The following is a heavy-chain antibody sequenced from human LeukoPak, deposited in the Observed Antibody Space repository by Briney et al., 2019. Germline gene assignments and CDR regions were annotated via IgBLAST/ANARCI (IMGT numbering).Heavy chain of an antibody. CDR1: GFTFSRYW. CDR2: INSDGSGT. Sequence: GGSLRLSCAASGFTFSRYWMHWVRQAPGKGLVWVSRINSDGSGTSYVDSVKGRFTISRDNAKNTLYLQMNSLRAEDTAVYYCASLGNYCSSTSCPDYWGQGTLVTVSS. D-gene: IGHD2-2*01. V-gene: IGHV3-74*01. J-gene: IGHJ4*02. CDR3: ASLGNYCSSTSCPDY.